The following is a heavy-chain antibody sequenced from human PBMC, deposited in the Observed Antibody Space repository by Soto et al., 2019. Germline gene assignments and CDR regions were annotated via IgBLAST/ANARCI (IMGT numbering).Heavy chain of an antibody. Sequence: QVQLVQSGAEVKKPGASVKVSCKASGYSFTSYGINWVRQAPGQGLEWMGWISGYNGNTDYAQKFQGRVTMTTDTSTSTVYMELRSLRSGHTAIYYCARDGSGWSNWGQGTLVTVSS. CDR2: ISGYNGNT. D-gene: IGHD6-19*01. J-gene: IGHJ4*02. CDR3: ARDGSGWSN. CDR1: GYSFTSYG. V-gene: IGHV1-18*01.